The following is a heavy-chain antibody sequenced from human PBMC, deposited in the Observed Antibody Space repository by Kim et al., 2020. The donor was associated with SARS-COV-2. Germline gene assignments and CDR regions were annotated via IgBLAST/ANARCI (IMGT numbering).Heavy chain of an antibody. V-gene: IGHV4-39*01. J-gene: IGHJ4*02. CDR1: GGSISSSSYY. Sequence: SETLSLTCTVSGGSISSSSYYWGWIRQPPGKGLEWIGSIYYSGSTYYNPSLKSRVTISVDTSKNQFSLKLSSVTAADTAVYYCARARITMIVVVIREDHYFDDWGQGTLVTVSS. CDR2: IYYSGST. D-gene: IGHD3-22*01. CDR3: ARARITMIVVVIREDHYFDD.